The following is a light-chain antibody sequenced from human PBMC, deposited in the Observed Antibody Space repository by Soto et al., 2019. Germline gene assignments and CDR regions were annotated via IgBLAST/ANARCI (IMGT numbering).Light chain of an antibody. V-gene: IGKV3-11*01. CDR3: QQRSNWPPIT. CDR2: DAS. CDR1: QSVGTF. Sequence: EIVLTQSPATLSLSPGERSTLSCRASQSVGTFFAWYQQKPGQAPRLLIYDASNRATGIPPRFSGSGSGTDFTLTISSLEPEDFAVYYCQQRSNWPPITFGQGTRPEIK. J-gene: IGKJ5*01.